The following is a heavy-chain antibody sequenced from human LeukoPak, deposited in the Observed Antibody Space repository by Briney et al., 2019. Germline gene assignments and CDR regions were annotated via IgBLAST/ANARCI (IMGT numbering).Heavy chain of an antibody. V-gene: IGHV3-30-3*01. CDR3: AKGFTMIVEDYYYMDV. CDR1: GFTFSSYA. J-gene: IGHJ6*03. CDR2: ISYDGSNK. Sequence: GGSLRLSCAASGFTFSSYAMHWVRQAPGKGLEWVAVISYDGSNKYYADSVKGRFTISRDNSKNTLYLQMNSLRAEDTAVYYCAKGFTMIVEDYYYMDVWGKGTTVTVSS. D-gene: IGHD3-22*01.